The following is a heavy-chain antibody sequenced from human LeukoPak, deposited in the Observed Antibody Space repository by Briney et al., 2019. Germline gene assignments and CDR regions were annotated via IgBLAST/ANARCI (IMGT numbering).Heavy chain of an antibody. CDR1: GFTFSGYW. V-gene: IGHV3-74*01. D-gene: IGHD1-20*01. J-gene: IGHJ4*02. Sequence: GGSLRLSCATSGFTFSGYWMHWVRQAPGKGLVWVSRINGDGSGTAYADSVKGRFTISKDNAKNTLYLEMNSLRVEDTAVYYCTRAGRNWFIDYWGQGTLVTVSS. CDR3: TRAGRNWFIDY. CDR2: INGDGSGT.